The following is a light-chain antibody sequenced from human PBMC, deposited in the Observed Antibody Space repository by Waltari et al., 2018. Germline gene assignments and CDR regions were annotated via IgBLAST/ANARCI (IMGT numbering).Light chain of an antibody. CDR3: QHYVRLPAT. CDR1: QSVSRT. CDR2: GAS. J-gene: IGKJ1*01. Sequence: EIVLTQSPGTLSLSHGERATLSCRASQSVSRTLAWYQQKPGQAPRLLIYGASTRATGIPERFSGGGSGTDFSLTINRLEPEDCAVYYCQHYVRLPATFGQGTKVEIK. V-gene: IGKV3-20*01.